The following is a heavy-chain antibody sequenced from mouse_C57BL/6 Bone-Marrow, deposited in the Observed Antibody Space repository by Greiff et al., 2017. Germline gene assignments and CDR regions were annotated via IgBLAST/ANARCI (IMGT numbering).Heavy chain of an antibody. CDR3: ARRYGGY. D-gene: IGHD1-1*02. CDR2: IHPNSGST. CDR1: GYTFTSYW. J-gene: IGHJ2*01. Sequence: QVQLQQPGAELVTPGASVTLSCKASGYTFTSYWMHWVKQRPGLGLEWIGMIHPNSGSTNYNAQIKSKATLTVDKSTSTAYRQLSSLTSEDSAVYYCARRYGGYWGQGTTLTVSS. V-gene: IGHV1-64*01.